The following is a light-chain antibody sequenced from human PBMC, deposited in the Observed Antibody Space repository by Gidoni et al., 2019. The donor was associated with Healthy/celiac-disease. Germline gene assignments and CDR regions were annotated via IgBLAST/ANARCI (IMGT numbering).Light chain of an antibody. CDR1: QSISSY. J-gene: IGKJ5*01. CDR3: QQSYSTLIT. Sequence: DIQMTQSPSSLSASVGDRVTITCRASQSISSYLNWYQQKPGKAPKLLIYAASSLQSGVPSRFSGSGSGTDFTLTINSLQPEDFATYYCQQSYSTLITFGQXTRLEIK. CDR2: AAS. V-gene: IGKV1-39*01.